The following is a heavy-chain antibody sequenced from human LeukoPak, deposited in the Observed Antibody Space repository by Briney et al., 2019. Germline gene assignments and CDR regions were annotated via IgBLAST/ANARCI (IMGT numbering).Heavy chain of an antibody. V-gene: IGHV3-20*04. J-gene: IGHJ4*02. CDR2: INWNGGST. CDR3: ARDYSGYAPDY. D-gene: IGHD3-22*01. CDR1: GFTFDDYG. Sequence: GGSLRLSCAASGFTFDDYGMSWVRQAPGKGLEWVSGINWNGGSTSYADSAKGRFTISRDNAKNSLYLQMNSLRAEDTALYYCARDYSGYAPDYWGQGTLVTVSS.